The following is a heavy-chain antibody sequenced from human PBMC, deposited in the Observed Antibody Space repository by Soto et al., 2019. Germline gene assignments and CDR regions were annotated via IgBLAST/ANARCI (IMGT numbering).Heavy chain of an antibody. Sequence: QVQLQESGPGLVKPSQTLSLTCTVSGASISSGSYCWNWVRQHPGKGLEWIGYIYFSGSTYYNPSLKSRVTISLDTSKNQFSLNLTSVTAADTAVYYCAACLRVARRFDPWGQGSLVTVSS. CDR1: GASISSGSYC. CDR3: AACLRVARRFDP. J-gene: IGHJ5*02. V-gene: IGHV4-31*03. CDR2: IYFSGST. D-gene: IGHD3-16*01.